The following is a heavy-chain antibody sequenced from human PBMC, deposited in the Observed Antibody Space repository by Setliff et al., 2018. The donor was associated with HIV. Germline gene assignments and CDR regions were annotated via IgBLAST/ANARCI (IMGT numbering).Heavy chain of an antibody. J-gene: IGHJ4*02. V-gene: IGHV3-9*01. CDR2: ISWNSGGI. CDR1: RFTFDDYA. Sequence: GGSLRLSCAASRFTFDDYAMHWVRQAPGKGLEWVSGISWNSGGILYADSVKGRFTISRDNAKNSLYLQINSLRVEDTALYYCARDVVNMKEDPGYFGYWGQGTLVTVSS. D-gene: IGHD3-9*01. CDR3: ARDVVNMKEDPGYFGY.